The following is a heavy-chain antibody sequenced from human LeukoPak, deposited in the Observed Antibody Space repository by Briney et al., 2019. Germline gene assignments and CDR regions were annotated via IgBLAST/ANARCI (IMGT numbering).Heavy chain of an antibody. D-gene: IGHD3-10*01. V-gene: IGHV1-69*13. Sequence: SVKVSCKASGGTFSSYAISWVRQAPGQGLEWMGGIIPIFGTANYAQKFQGRVTITADESTSTAYMELSSLRSEDTAVYYCARGGSVTSATSFDYWGQGTLVPSPQ. CDR2: IIPIFGTA. CDR1: GGTFSSYA. CDR3: ARGGSVTSATSFDY. J-gene: IGHJ4*02.